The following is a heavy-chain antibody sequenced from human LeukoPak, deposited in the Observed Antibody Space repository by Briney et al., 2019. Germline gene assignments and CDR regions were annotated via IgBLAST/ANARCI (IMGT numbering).Heavy chain of an antibody. J-gene: IGHJ4*02. CDR1: GYTFTSYG. CDR2: ISAYNGNT. Sequence: ASVKVSCKASGYTFTSYGISWVRQAPGQGLEWMGWISAYNGNTNYAQKLQGRVTMTTDTSTSTAYMELRSLRSDDTAVYYCARFWGSEYSSSSAPFDYWGQGTLVTVSS. D-gene: IGHD6-6*01. V-gene: IGHV1-18*01. CDR3: ARFWGSEYSSSSAPFDY.